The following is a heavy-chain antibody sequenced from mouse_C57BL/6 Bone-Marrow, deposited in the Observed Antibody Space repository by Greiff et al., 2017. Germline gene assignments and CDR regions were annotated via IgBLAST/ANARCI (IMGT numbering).Heavy chain of an antibody. CDR1: GYTFTDYY. CDR3: ARSLPGGNYVDY. Sequence: VQLQQSGPVLVKPGASVKMSCKASGYTFTDYYMNWVKQSHGKSLEWIGVINPYNGGTSYNQKFKGKATLTVDKSSSTAYMELNSLTSEDSAVYYCARSLPGGNYVDYWGQGTTLTVSS. J-gene: IGHJ2*01. V-gene: IGHV1-19*01. CDR2: INPYNGGT.